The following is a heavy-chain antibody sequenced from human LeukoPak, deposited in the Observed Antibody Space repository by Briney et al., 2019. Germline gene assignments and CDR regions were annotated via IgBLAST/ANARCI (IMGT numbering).Heavy chain of an antibody. Sequence: SETLSLTCAVSGGSISSSNLWSWVRQPPGKGLEWIGEIYHSGSTNYNPSLKSRVTISVDKSKNQFSLKLSSVTAADTAVYYCARLVNSSGWYVDCWGQGTLVTVSS. D-gene: IGHD6-19*01. CDR1: GGSISSSNL. J-gene: IGHJ4*02. CDR3: ARLVNSSGWYVDC. CDR2: IYHSGST. V-gene: IGHV4-4*02.